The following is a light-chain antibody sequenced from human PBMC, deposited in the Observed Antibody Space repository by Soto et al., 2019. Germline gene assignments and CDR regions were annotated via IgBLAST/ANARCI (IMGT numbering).Light chain of an antibody. V-gene: IGLV2-14*01. CDR3: SSYTSSSTPCV. J-gene: IGLJ1*01. Sequence: QSVLTQPASVSGSPGQSITISCTVTSSDVGGYNYVSWYQQHPGKAPKLMIYEVSNRPSGVSNRFSGSKSGNTASLTISGLQAEDEADYYCSSYTSSSTPCVFGTGTKVTVL. CDR1: SSDVGGYNY. CDR2: EVS.